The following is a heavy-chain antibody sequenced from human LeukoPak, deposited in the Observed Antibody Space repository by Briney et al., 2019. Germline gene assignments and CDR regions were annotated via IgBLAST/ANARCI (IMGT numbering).Heavy chain of an antibody. J-gene: IGHJ4*02. V-gene: IGHV3-66*01. D-gene: IGHD3-22*01. Sequence: GSLRLSCAASGFTVSSNYMSWVRQAPGKGLEWVSVIYSGGSTYYADSVKGRFTISRDNSKNTLYLQMNSLRAEDTAVYYCASRDYYDSSGSVDYWGQGTLVTVPS. CDR1: GFTVSSNY. CDR3: ASRDYYDSSGSVDY. CDR2: IYSGGST.